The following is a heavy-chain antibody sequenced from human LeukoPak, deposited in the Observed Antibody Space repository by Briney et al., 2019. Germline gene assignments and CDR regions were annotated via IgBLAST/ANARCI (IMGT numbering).Heavy chain of an antibody. D-gene: IGHD3-10*01. J-gene: IGHJ3*02. CDR1: GYTLTELS. CDR3: ATSERIWFGDAFDI. Sequence: ASVKVSCKVSGYTLTELSMHWVRQAPGKGLEWMGGFDPEDGETIYAQKFQGRVTMTEDTSTDTAYMELSSLRSEDTAVYYCATSERIWFGDAFDIWGQGTMVTVSS. CDR2: FDPEDGET. V-gene: IGHV1-24*01.